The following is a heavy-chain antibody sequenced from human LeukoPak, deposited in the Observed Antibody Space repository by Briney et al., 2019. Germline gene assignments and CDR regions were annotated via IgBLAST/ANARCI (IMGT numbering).Heavy chain of an antibody. V-gene: IGHV1-24*01. CDR2: FEPEDGET. D-gene: IGHD3-22*01. Sequence: ASAKVSCKVSGYTLTELSMHWVRQAPGKGLEWMGGFEPEDGETIYAQKFQGRVTMTEDTSTDTAYMELSSLRSEDTAVYYCATSPRISSGYSSFDYWGQGTLVTVSS. CDR1: GYTLTELS. J-gene: IGHJ4*02. CDR3: ATSPRISSGYSSFDY.